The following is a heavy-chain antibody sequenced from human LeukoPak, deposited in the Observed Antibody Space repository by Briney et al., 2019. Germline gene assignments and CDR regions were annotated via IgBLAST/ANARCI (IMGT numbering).Heavy chain of an antibody. D-gene: IGHD3-22*01. V-gene: IGHV4-61*01. CDR2: IYYSGST. CDR1: GASINSGTYS. CDR3: ASSRDYYDSSGYGQDFDY. J-gene: IGHJ4*02. Sequence: KSSETLSLTCAVSGASINSGTYSWSWIRQPPGKGLEWIGYIYYSGSTNYNPSLKSRVTISVDTSKNQFSLKLSSVTAADTAVYYCASSRDYYDSSGYGQDFDYWGQGTLVTVSS.